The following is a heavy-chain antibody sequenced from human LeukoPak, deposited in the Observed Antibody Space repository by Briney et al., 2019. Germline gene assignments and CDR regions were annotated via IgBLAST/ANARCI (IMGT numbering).Heavy chain of an antibody. D-gene: IGHD4-23*01. CDR1: GFTFSSYG. J-gene: IGHJ4*02. CDR3: TRGTNDYGGIERKKPFDY. Sequence: GRSLRLSCAASGFTFSSYGMHWVRQAPGKGLEWVAVISYDGSNKYYVHSVKGRFTISRDNSKNTLYLQMSSLRAEDTAVYYCTRGTNDYGGIERKKPFDYWGQGTLVTVSS. CDR2: ISYDGSNK. V-gene: IGHV3-30-3*01.